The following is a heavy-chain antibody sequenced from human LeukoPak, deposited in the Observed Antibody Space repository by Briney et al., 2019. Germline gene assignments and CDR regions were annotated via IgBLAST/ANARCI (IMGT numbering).Heavy chain of an antibody. Sequence: GGSLRLSCAASGFTFSSYGMHWVRQAPGKGLEWVAVISYDGSYKYYADSVRGRFTISRDNSKNTLYLQMNSLRAEDTAVYYCAKVGDYGDYALDYWGQGTLVTVSS. CDR1: GFTFSSYG. D-gene: IGHD4-17*01. CDR2: ISYDGSYK. J-gene: IGHJ4*02. CDR3: AKVGDYGDYALDY. V-gene: IGHV3-30*18.